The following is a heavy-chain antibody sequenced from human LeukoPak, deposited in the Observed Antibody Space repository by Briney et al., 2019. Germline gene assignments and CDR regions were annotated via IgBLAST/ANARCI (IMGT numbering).Heavy chain of an antibody. D-gene: IGHD5-18*01. J-gene: IGHJ4*02. CDR3: ARDLNTAMVIEY. CDR2: INSDGSST. V-gene: IGHV3-74*01. Sequence: PGGSLRLSCAVSGFTFSNYWMHWGRQAPGKGLVCVSRINSDGSSTSYADTVKGRFTISRDNAKNTLYLQMNSLRGDDTAVYYCARDLNTAMVIEYWGPGTLVTVSS. CDR1: GFTFSNYW.